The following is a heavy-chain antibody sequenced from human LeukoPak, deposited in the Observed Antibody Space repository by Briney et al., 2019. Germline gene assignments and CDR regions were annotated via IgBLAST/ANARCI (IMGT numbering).Heavy chain of an antibody. CDR1: GVSISSGGYY. D-gene: IGHD3-22*01. Sequence: KPPETLSLTCTVSGVSISSGGYYWSWIRQHPGKGLEWIGYIYYSGSTYYNPSLKSRVTISVDTSKNQFSLKLSSVAAADTAVYYCARGNYYDGSDIWGQGTMVTVSS. CDR3: ARGNYYDGSDI. V-gene: IGHV4-31*03. CDR2: IYYSGST. J-gene: IGHJ3*02.